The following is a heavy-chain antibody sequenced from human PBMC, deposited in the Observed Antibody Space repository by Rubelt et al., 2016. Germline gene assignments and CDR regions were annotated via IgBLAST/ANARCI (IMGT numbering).Heavy chain of an antibody. V-gene: IGHV4-34*01. CDR3: ARGRRGSSSWLGRDYYGMDV. Sequence: QVQLVESGGGLVKPGGSLRLSCAASGFTFSDYYMSWIRQPPGKGLEWIGEINHSGSTNYNPSLKSRVNISVDTSKNQFSLKLSSVTAADTAVYYCARGRRGSSSWLGRDYYGMDVWGQGTTVTVSS. CDR1: GFTFSDYY. J-gene: IGHJ6*02. CDR2: INHSGST. D-gene: IGHD6-13*01.